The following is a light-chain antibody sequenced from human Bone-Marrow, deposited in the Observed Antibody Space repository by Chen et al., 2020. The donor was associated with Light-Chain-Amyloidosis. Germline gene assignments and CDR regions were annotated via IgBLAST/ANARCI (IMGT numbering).Light chain of an antibody. CDR2: DVS. J-gene: IGLJ3*02. V-gene: IGLV2-14*03. CDR1: SSDVGGYNY. Sequence: QSALTQPASVSGSPGQSITISCTGTSSDVGGYNYVSWYQQHPGKAPKLMIYDVSNRPSGVSNLFSGSKSGNTASLTSSGLQAEDEADYYCSSYTSSSTRVFGGGTKLTVL. CDR3: SSYTSSSTRV.